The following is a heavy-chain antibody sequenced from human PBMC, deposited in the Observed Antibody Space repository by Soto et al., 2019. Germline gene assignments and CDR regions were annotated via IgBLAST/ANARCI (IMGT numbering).Heavy chain of an antibody. J-gene: IGHJ6*03. CDR3: ARVRIAAHRYYYYYYYMDV. D-gene: IGHD6-6*01. CDR2: IYYSGST. V-gene: IGHV4-59*01. Sequence: SETPSLTCTVSGGSISSYYWSWIRQPPGKGLEWIGYIYYSGSTNYNPSLKSRVTISVDTSKNQFSLKLSSVTAADTAVYYCARVRIAAHRYYYYYYYMDVWGKGTTVTVSS. CDR1: GGSISSYY.